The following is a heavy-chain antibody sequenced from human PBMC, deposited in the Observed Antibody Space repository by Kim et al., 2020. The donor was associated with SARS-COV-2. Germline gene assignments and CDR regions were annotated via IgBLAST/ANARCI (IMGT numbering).Heavy chain of an antibody. CDR2: ISYDGSNK. J-gene: IGHJ4*02. V-gene: IGHV3-30-3*01. Sequence: GGSLRLSCAASGFTFSSYAMHWVRQAPGKGLEWVAVISYDGSNKYYADSVKGRFTISRDNSKNTLYLQMNSLRAEDTAVYYCARAYSSGWYGPIDYWGQG. CDR3: ARAYSSGWYGPIDY. D-gene: IGHD6-19*01. CDR1: GFTFSSYA.